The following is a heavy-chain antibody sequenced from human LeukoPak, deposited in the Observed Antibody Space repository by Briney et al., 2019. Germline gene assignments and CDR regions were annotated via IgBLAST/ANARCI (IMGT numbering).Heavy chain of an antibody. V-gene: IGHV1-18*01. CDR1: GYTFTSYG. CDR2: ISAYNGNT. CDR3: ARDVGYCSSTSCYGQNAFDI. J-gene: IGHJ3*02. Sequence: EASVKVSCKASGYTFTSYGISWVRQAPGQGLEWMGWISAYNGNTNYAQKLQGRVTMTTDTSTSTAYMELGSLRSDDTAVYYCARDVGYCSSTSCYGQNAFDIWGQGTMVTVSS. D-gene: IGHD2-2*01.